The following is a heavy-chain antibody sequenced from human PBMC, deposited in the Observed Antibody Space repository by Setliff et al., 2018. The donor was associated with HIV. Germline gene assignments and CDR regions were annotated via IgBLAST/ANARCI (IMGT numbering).Heavy chain of an antibody. CDR2: IYYSGST. CDR3: ARAGSYGWDY. CDR1: GGSISSFY. J-gene: IGHJ4*02. Sequence: SETLSLTCTVSGGSISSFYWTWIRQPPGKGLEWIGYIYYSGSTNYNPSLKSRLTISVDTSKNQVSLKLSSVTAADTAVYYCARAGSYGWDYWDQGTLVTVSS. V-gene: IGHV4-59*01. D-gene: IGHD5-18*01.